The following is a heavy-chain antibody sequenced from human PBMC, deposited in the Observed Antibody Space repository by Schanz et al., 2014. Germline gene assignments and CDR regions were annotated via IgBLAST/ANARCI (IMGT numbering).Heavy chain of an antibody. D-gene: IGHD5-12*01. CDR3: AKELNRRGGQTNFYYYYGMDV. Sequence: EVQLVESGGGLVQPGGSLRLSCAASGFIFSNSWMSWVRQAPGKGLEWVANIKQDGSEKYYVDSVKGRFTISRDNSKDTLYLQMSGLTPEDTAVYYCAKELNRRGGQTNFYYYYGMDVWGQGTTVTVSS. V-gene: IGHV3-7*01. CDR2: IKQDGSEK. J-gene: IGHJ6*02. CDR1: GFIFSNSW.